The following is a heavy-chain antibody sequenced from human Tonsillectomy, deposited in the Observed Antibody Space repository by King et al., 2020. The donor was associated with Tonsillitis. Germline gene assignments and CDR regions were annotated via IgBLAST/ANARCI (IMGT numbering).Heavy chain of an antibody. D-gene: IGHD2-15*01. Sequence: VQLVESGRGVVQPGGSLRLSCAVSGFTFDAYAMHWVRQAPGKGLEWVSLISGDGDLTYYADSVKGRFTISRDNSRNSLYLQMNSLSTEDTALYYCAKDSGVGCSGGSFWSAAEYWGQGTLVTVSS. CDR2: ISGDGDLT. CDR3: AKDSGVGCSGGSFWSAAEY. J-gene: IGHJ4*02. V-gene: IGHV3-43*02. CDR1: GFTFDAYA.